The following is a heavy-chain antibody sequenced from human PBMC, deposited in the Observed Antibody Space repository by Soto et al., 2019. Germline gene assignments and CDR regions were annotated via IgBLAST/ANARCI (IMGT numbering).Heavy chain of an antibody. CDR1: GFTFSSYA. J-gene: IGHJ4*02. V-gene: IGHV3-23*01. CDR2: ISGSGGST. D-gene: IGHD5-12*01. Sequence: PGGSLRLSCAASGFTFSSYAMSWVRQAPGKGLEWVSAISGSGGSTYYADSVKGRFTISRDNSKNTLYLQLNSLRAEDTAVCYCAKGYYSGYDLAYFDYWGQGTLVTVSS. CDR3: AKGYYSGYDLAYFDY.